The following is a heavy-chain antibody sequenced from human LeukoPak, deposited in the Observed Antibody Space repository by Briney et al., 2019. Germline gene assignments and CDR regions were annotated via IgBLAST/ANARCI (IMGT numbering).Heavy chain of an antibody. CDR2: VIPIFGTA. CDR3: ARGGIVGARAAFDI. Sequence: ASVKVSCKASGGTFSSYAISWVRQAPGQGLEWMGRVIPIFGTANYAQKFQGRVTITTDESTSTAYMELSSLRSEDAAVYYCARGGIVGARAAFDIWGQGTMVTVSS. V-gene: IGHV1-69*05. J-gene: IGHJ3*02. CDR1: GGTFSSYA. D-gene: IGHD1-26*01.